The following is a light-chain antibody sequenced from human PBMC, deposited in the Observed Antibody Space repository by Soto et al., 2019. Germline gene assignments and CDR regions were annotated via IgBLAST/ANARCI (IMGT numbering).Light chain of an antibody. J-gene: IGLJ1*01. CDR2: EVS. CDR3: SSYTTSGTYV. Sequence: QSALTQPSSVSGSPGQSITISCTGTISDVGGYNYVSWYQQHPGKAPKLMISEVSHRPSGVSNRFSGSKSGNTASLTISGLQAEDEADYYCSSYTTSGTYVFGAGTKVTVL. CDR1: ISDVGGYNY. V-gene: IGLV2-14*01.